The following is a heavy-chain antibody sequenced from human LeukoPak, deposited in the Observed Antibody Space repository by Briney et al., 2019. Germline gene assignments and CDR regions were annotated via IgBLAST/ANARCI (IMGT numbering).Heavy chain of an antibody. V-gene: IGHV3-11*04. CDR2: IGPDGSTT. CDR3: TRVGYIDEGIDY. D-gene: IGHD5-24*01. J-gene: IGHJ4*02. CDR1: GFTFSDNY. Sequence: PGGSLRLSCAASGFTFSDNYMSWIRQPPGKGLEWVSYIGPDGSTTYYADSVKGRFTISRDNAKNSLYLQMNSLRAEDTAIYYCTRVGYIDEGIDYWGQGTLVTVSS.